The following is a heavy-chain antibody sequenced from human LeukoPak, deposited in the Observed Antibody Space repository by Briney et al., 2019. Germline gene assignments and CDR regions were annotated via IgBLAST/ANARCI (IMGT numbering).Heavy chain of an antibody. J-gene: IGHJ4*02. V-gene: IGHV3-72*01. CDR2: IRKEDDSYIT. CDR1: GFSFSHHY. CDR3: ARGYSSGWEVSDY. D-gene: IGHD6-19*01. Sequence: PGGSLRLSCAASGFSFSHHYMDWVRQAPGKGLEWFGRIRKEDDSYITQYAASVQDRFIIYRDDSKSSLYLQMNSRKTEDTAVYFCARGYSSGWEVSDYWGQGTLVAVSS.